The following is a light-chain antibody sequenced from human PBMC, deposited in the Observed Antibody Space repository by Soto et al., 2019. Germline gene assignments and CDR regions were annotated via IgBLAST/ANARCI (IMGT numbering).Light chain of an antibody. Sequence: DIELTQSPGTLSLSPGERATLSCRASQSVSSSYLAWYQQKPGQAPRLLIYGASSRPTGIPDRFSGSGSGTDFTLTISRLEPEDFAIYYCQQYCSSHWTFGQGTKVEIK. CDR2: GAS. V-gene: IGKV3-20*01. J-gene: IGKJ1*01. CDR3: QQYCSSHWT. CDR1: QSVSSSY.